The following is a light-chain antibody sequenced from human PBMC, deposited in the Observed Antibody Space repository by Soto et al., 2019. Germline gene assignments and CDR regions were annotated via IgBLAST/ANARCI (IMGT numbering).Light chain of an antibody. CDR3: QQYDNLPLT. V-gene: IGKV1-39*01. J-gene: IGKJ3*01. CDR2: ATS. Sequence: DRQMHPSPSSMSSSVVYIFPITFRASQNIVTYLNWYLQKPGQAPKLLIYATSSLQSGVTPRFSGSGSGTEFTLNINRLPSEDFPVYFCQQYDNLPLTFGPGTKLNI. CDR1: QNIVTY.